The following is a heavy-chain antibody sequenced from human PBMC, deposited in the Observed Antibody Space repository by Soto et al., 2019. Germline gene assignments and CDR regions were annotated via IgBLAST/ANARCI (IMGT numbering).Heavy chain of an antibody. D-gene: IGHD3-22*01. CDR2: IYYSGST. CDR1: GGSISSSSYY. CDR3: ARRIKYYYDSSGSWYFDL. J-gene: IGHJ2*01. V-gene: IGHV4-39*01. Sequence: QLQLQESGPGLVKPSETLSLTCTVSGGSISSSSYYWGWIRQPPGKGLEWIGSIYYSGSTYYNPSLKSRVTISVDTSKKQFSLKLSSVTAADTAVYYCARRIKYYYDSSGSWYFDLWGRGTLVTVSS.